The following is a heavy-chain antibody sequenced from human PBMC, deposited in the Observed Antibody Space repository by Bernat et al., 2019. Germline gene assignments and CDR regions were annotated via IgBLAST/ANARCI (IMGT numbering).Heavy chain of an antibody. CDR3: AKLSTPRTGNLDY. V-gene: IGHV3-30*18. Sequence: QVQLVESGGGVVQPGRSLRLSCAASGFTFSSYDMHWVRQAPGKGLEWVAVISDDGSNKYYADSVKGRFTISRDKSKNTLYLQMNSLRAEDTAVYYCAKLSTPRTGNLDYWGQGTLVTVSS. D-gene: IGHD3-10*01. CDR2: ISDDGSNK. CDR1: GFTFSSYD. J-gene: IGHJ4*01.